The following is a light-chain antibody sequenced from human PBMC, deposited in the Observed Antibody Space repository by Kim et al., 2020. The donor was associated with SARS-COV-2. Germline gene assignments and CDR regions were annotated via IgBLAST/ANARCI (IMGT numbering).Light chain of an antibody. CDR2: SNS. V-gene: IGLV3-21*04. CDR3: QVWDSNTDHWV. J-gene: IGLJ3*02. Sequence: SYELTQPPSVSVAPGKPASITCGGVNIGGKSVHWYQQRPGQAPILVIYSNSDRPSGIPDRFSGSNSGLMATLTITRVEAGDEAAYYCQVWDSNTDHWVFGGGTQLTVL. CDR1: NIGGKS.